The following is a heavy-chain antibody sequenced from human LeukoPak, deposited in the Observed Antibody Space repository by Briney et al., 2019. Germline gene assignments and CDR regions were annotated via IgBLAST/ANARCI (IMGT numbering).Heavy chain of an antibody. CDR3: ARDQISGLYYPI. CDR1: GGSISSGSYY. D-gene: IGHD3-10*01. Sequence: SQTLSLTCTVSGGSISSGSYYWSWIRQPAGKGLEWIGRIYTSGSTNYNPSLKSRVTISVDTSKNQFSLKLSSVTAADTAVYYCARDQISGLYYPIWGQGTLVTVSS. J-gene: IGHJ4*02. V-gene: IGHV4-61*02. CDR2: IYTSGST.